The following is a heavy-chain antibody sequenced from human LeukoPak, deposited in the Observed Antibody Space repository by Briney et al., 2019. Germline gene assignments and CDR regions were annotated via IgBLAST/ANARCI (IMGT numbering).Heavy chain of an antibody. CDR1: GGSISSSSYY. CDR3: ARSGYSSSCYFDY. CDR2: IYYSGST. D-gene: IGHD6-6*01. V-gene: IGHV4-39*07. J-gene: IGHJ4*02. Sequence: SETLSLTCTVSGGSISSSSYYWGWIRQPPGKGLEWIGSIYYSGSTYYNPSLKSRVTISVDTSKNQFSLKLSSVTAADTAVYYCARSGYSSSCYFDYWGQGTLVTVSS.